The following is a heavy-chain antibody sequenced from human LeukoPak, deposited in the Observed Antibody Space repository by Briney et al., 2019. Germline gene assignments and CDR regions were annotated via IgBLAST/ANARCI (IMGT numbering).Heavy chain of an antibody. J-gene: IGHJ5*02. V-gene: IGHV4-38-2*01. Sequence: PSETLSLTCAVSGYSINSAYYWGWIRQPPGKGLEWIGSTYHRGLTHYTPSLKSRVTISVDTSKNQFSLKLNSVPAADTAVYYCARLTPGKNWFDPWGQGTLVTVSS. D-gene: IGHD3-10*01. CDR2: TYHRGLT. CDR3: ARLTPGKNWFDP. CDR1: GYSINSAYY.